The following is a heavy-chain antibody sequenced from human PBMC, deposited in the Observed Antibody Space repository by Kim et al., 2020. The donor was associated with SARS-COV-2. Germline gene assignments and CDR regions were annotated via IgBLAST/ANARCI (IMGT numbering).Heavy chain of an antibody. D-gene: IGHD3-3*01. CDR2: IKQDGSEK. CDR1: GFTFSSYW. Sequence: GGSLRLYCAASGFTFSSYWMSWVRQAPGKGLEWVANIKQDGSEKYYVDSVKGRFTISRDNAKNSLYLQMNSLRAEDTAVYYCARKKDDFWSGDDYYYYGMDVWGQGTTVTVSS. V-gene: IGHV3-7*01. CDR3: ARKKDDFWSGDDYYYYGMDV. J-gene: IGHJ6*02.